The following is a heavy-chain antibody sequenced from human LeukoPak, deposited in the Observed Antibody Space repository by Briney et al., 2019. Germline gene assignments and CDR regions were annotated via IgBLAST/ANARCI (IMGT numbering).Heavy chain of an antibody. J-gene: IGHJ4*02. Sequence: GSLRLSCVGSGFTFRSHAMSWVRQAPEKGLEFVSGIYENGGTTYYADSVKGRFSISRDNSKNTLYLQMDSLRGEDTAVYYCARDFRIGYSAHFDYWGQGALVTVSS. V-gene: IGHV3-23*01. CDR2: IYENGGTT. D-gene: IGHD2-21*01. CDR1: GFTFRSHA. CDR3: ARDFRIGYSAHFDY.